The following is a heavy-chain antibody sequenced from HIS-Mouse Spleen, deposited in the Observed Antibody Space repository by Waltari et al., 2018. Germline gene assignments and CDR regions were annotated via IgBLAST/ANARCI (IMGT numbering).Heavy chain of an antibody. D-gene: IGHD6-13*01. CDR2: INPNSGGT. CDR3: ARQPLAAAGIDY. V-gene: IGHV1-2*02. Sequence: QVQLVQSGAEVKKPGASVKVSCKASGYTFTGYYMHWGRQAPGQGLEWMGWINPNSGGTNDAQKFQGRVTMTRDTSISTAYMELSRLRSDDTAVYYCARQPLAAAGIDYWGQGTLVTVSS. J-gene: IGHJ4*02. CDR1: GYTFTGYY.